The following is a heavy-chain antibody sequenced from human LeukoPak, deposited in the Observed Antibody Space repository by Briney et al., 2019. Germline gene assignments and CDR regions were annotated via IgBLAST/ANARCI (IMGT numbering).Heavy chain of an antibody. CDR2: IIPILGIA. CDR1: GGTFSSYT. Sequence: ASVKVSCXASGGTFSSYTISWVRQAPGQGLEWMGRIIPILGIANYAQKFQGRVTITADKSTSTAYMELSSLRSEDTAVYYCARFLASSSSGFYYMDVWGKGTTVTVSS. D-gene: IGHD6-6*01. J-gene: IGHJ6*03. V-gene: IGHV1-69*02. CDR3: ARFLASSSSGFYYMDV.